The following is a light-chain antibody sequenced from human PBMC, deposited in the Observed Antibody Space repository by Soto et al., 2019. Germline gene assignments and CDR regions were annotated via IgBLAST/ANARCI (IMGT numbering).Light chain of an antibody. J-gene: IGLJ1*01. V-gene: IGLV1-47*02. CDR2: SNS. CDR3: QSYDSTLSARYV. Sequence: QSVLTQPPSESGTPGQMVTISCSGSSSNIGKNYVYWYQQLPGTAPELLIYSNSQRPSGVPDRFSASKSGTSASLAITGLQAEDEGDYYCQSYDSTLSARYVFGTGTKVTVL. CDR1: SSNIGKNY.